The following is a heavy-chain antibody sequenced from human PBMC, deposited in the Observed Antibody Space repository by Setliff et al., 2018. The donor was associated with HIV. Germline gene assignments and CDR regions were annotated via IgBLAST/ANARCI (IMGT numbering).Heavy chain of an antibody. V-gene: IGHV4-30-4*08. CDR3: ARGGRDFYDSSGYYWNY. D-gene: IGHD3-22*01. Sequence: SETLSLTCTVSGGSISSGDYYWTWIRQPPGKGLEWIGYIYYSGNTFYNPSLKSRLTISIDTSKNQFSLKLSSVTAADTAGYYCARGGRDFYDSSGYYWNYWGQGTLVTVSS. J-gene: IGHJ4*02. CDR2: IYYSGNT. CDR1: GGSISSGDYY.